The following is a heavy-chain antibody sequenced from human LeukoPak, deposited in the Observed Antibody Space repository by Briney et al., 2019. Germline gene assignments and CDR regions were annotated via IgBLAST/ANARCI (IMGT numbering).Heavy chain of an antibody. D-gene: IGHD1-26*01. Sequence: ASVKVSCKASGYTFTSYYMHWVRQAPGQGLEWMGIINPSGGSTSYAQKFQGRVTMTTDTSTSTAYMELSRLRSDDTAVYYCARDLGSGSDVFDIWGQGTMVTVSS. CDR3: ARDLGSGSDVFDI. CDR2: INPSGGST. V-gene: IGHV1-46*01. CDR1: GYTFTSYY. J-gene: IGHJ3*02.